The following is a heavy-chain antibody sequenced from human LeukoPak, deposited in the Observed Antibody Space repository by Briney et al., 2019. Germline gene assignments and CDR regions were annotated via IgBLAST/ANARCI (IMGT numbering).Heavy chain of an antibody. CDR2: IKQDGSEK. Sequence: PGGSLRLSCAASGFSFSNYWMSWVRQAPGKGLEWVANIKQDGSEKYFVDSVKGRFTISRDNAKNSLYLQMNSLRAEDTAVYYCAIGQVTYDYWGQGTLVTVSS. J-gene: IGHJ4*02. CDR1: GFSFSNYW. V-gene: IGHV3-7*01. CDR3: AIGQVTYDY. D-gene: IGHD2-21*02.